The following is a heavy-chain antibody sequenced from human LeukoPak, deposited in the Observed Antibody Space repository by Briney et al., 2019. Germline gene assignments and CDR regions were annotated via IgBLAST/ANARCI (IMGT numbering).Heavy chain of an antibody. CDR2: IAHHGNNN. V-gene: IGHV3-30*02. CDR1: GFTFSSSA. D-gene: IGHD2-8*02. CDR3: AKDGSWSCTD. Sequence: GGSLRLSCGASGFTFSSSAMHWVRQGPGKGLEWVAYIAHHGNNNYYADSMKGRFTISRDNSKGSLYLQMNSLRADDTAVYYCAKDGSWSCTDWGQGTLVRVSS. J-gene: IGHJ4*02.